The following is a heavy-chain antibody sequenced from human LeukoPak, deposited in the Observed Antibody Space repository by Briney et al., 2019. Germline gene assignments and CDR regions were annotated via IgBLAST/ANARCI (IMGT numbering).Heavy chain of an antibody. CDR1: GFTFDTYS. J-gene: IGHJ4*02. V-gene: IGHV3-48*01. CDR2: ISGSSNTI. CDR3: ARDHYSRIDY. D-gene: IGHD6-13*01. Sequence: PGGSLRLSCAASGFTFDTYSMTWVRQAPGKGLERLSYISGSSNTIYYADSVKGRFTISRDNAKKSLYLQMNRLRAEDTAVYYCARDHYSRIDYWGQGTLVTVSS.